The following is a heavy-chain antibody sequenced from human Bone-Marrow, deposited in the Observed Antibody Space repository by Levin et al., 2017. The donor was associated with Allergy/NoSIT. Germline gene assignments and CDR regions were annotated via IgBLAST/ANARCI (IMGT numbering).Heavy chain of an antibody. CDR2: ISYDGSNK. CDR1: GFTFSTYA. D-gene: IGHD3-10*01. V-gene: IGHV3-30*18. J-gene: IGHJ4*02. CDR3: AKDRGRKWFGELLFREALPLYYFDY. Sequence: GGSLRLSCAASGFTFSTYAMHWVRQAPGRGLEWVAVISYDGSNKYYADSVKGRFTISRDNSKNTLYLQMNSLRAEDTAVYYCAKDRGRKWFGELLFREALPLYYFDYWGQGTLVTVSS.